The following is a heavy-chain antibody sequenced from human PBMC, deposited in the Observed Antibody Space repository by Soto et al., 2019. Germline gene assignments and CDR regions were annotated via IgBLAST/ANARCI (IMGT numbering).Heavy chain of an antibody. V-gene: IGHV1-69*01. CDR1: GGTFSSYA. CDR2: IIPSFGTA. D-gene: IGHD6-19*01. J-gene: IGHJ6*02. Sequence: QVQLVQSGAEVKKPGSSVKVSCKASGGTFSSYAISWVRQAPGQGLEWMGGIIPSFGTANYAQKFQGRVTITADESTSTAYMELSSLRSEDTAVYYCARQWLGPYYDYYGIDVWGHGTTVTVSS. CDR3: ARQWLGPYYDYYGIDV.